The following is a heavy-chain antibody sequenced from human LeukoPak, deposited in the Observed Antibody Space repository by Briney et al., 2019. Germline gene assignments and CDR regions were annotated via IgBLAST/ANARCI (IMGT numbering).Heavy chain of an antibody. D-gene: IGHD4-23*01. CDR3: ATPGVTVG. V-gene: IGHV3-74*01. J-gene: IGHJ4*02. CDR1: GFIFSTYW. CDR2: INSDGSKT. Sequence: GGSLRLSCAASGFIFSTYWMHWVRQVPGKGLVWVAHINSDGSKTFYADSVKGRFTISRDNSKNTLYLQMNSLSAEDTAVYYCATPGVTVGWGQGTLVTVSS.